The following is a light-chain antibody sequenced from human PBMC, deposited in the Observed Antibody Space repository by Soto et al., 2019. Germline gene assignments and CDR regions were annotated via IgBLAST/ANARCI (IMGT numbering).Light chain of an antibody. CDR1: SSNIGSDY. CDR3: AAWDKSLSGGV. J-gene: IGLJ2*01. CDR2: ENN. V-gene: IGLV1-51*02. Sequence: QSVLTQLPSVSAAPGQSVTISCSGSSSNIGSDYVSWYQQLPGTAPKLLIYENNKRPSGIPDRFSGSKSGTSATLGITGLQTGDEADYYCAAWDKSLSGGVFGGGTKVTVL.